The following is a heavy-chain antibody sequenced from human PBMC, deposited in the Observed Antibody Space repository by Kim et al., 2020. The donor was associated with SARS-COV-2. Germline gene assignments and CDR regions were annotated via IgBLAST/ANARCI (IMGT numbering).Heavy chain of an antibody. D-gene: IGHD6-13*01. J-gene: IGHJ3*02. CDR1: GFTFDDYA. Sequence: GGSLRLSCAASGFTFDDYAMHWVRQAPGKGLEWVSGISWNSGSIGYADSVKGRFTISRDNAKNSLYLQMNSLRAEDTALYYCAKDIWWEYSSSWSRSDAFDIWGQGTMVTVSS. CDR2: ISWNSGSI. CDR3: AKDIWWEYSSSWSRSDAFDI. V-gene: IGHV3-9*01.